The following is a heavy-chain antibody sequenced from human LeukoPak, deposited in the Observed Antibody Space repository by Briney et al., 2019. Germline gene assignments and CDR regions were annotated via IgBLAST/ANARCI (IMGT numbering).Heavy chain of an antibody. CDR2: IKQEGSEK. V-gene: IGHV3-7*03. J-gene: IGHJ4*02. Sequence: GGSLKLSCAASGFTFSSSWMSWVRQAPGKGLEWVANIKQEGSEKYYVNSVKGRFTISRDDAKSSLYLQMNSLRAEDTAVYYCTRSRSWDFFDFWGQGTLVTVSS. D-gene: IGHD1-26*01. CDR1: GFTFSSSW. CDR3: TRSRSWDFFDF.